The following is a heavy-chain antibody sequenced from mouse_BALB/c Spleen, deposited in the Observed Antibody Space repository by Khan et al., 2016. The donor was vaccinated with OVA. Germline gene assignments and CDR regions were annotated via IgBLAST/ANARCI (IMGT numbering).Heavy chain of an antibody. CDR1: GYSITSGYA. Sequence: EVQLVESGPGLVKPSQSLSLTCTVTGYSITSGYAWNWFRQFPGNKLEWLVYIIYSGGTINNPSSKSRISIIRDQSKNQFFLQLNSVFTAETATYCCARGNYFGYYFDYWGPGTTLTVSS. V-gene: IGHV3-2*02. CDR3: ARGNYFGYYFDY. J-gene: IGHJ2*01. CDR2: IIYSGGT. D-gene: IGHD1-2*01.